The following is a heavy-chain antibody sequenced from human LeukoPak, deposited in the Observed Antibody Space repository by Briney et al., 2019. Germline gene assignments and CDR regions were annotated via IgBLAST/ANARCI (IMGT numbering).Heavy chain of an antibody. J-gene: IGHJ5*02. CDR1: GYTFTSYG. Sequence: GASVKVSCKASGYTFTSYGISWVRQAPGQGLEWMGWISAYNGNTNYAQKLQGRVTMTTDTSTSTAYMELRSLRSDDTAVYYCARDLDPGSDSSGLSDPWGQGTLVTVSS. V-gene: IGHV1-18*01. CDR2: ISAYNGNT. CDR3: ARDLDPGSDSSGLSDP. D-gene: IGHD3-22*01.